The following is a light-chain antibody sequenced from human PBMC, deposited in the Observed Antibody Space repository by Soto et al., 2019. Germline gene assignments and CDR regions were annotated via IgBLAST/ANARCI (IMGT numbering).Light chain of an antibody. J-gene: IGKJ5*01. CDR2: DVS. Sequence: EKVMTQSPATLSVSPGERATLSCRASQSVNNNLPWYQQIPGRAPRLLLYDVSTRATGIPARFSGSGSETEFTLTISSLQSEDFGIYFCHQYNVWPATFGQGTRLEIK. CDR3: HQYNVWPAT. V-gene: IGKV3-15*01. CDR1: QSVNNN.